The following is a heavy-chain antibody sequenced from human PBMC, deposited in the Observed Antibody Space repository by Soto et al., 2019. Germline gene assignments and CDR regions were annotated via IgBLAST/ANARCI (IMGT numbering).Heavy chain of an antibody. CDR3: ATARGYYFQY. Sequence: QVQLVESGGDIVQPGRSLRLSCAASGITFSRTGMHWVRQAPGKGLEWVAIIWYDGRNKYYAASVKGRFTISRDNAKNTLYLQMDSLSVEDTAIYYCATARGYYFQYWGQGTLVTVSS. J-gene: IGHJ4*02. V-gene: IGHV3-33*01. CDR1: GITFSRTG. CDR2: IWYDGRNK.